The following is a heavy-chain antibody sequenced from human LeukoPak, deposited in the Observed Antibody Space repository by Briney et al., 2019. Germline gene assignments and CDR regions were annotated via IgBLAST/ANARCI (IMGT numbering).Heavy chain of an antibody. J-gene: IGHJ4*02. V-gene: IGHV1-18*01. CDR3: ARDERSSCRGDSCYYFDY. CDR2: ISGYNGNT. CDR1: GYTFTSYG. Sequence: ASVKVSCKASGYTFTSYGISWVRQAPGQGLEWMAWISGYNGNTNCAQKFQGRVTMTTDTSTSTAYMEVRSLRSDDTAVYYSARDERSSCRGDSCYYFDYWGQGALVTVSP. D-gene: IGHD2-15*01.